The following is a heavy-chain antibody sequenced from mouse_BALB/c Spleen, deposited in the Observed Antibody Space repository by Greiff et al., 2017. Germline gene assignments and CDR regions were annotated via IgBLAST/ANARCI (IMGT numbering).Heavy chain of an antibody. CDR1: GYTFTSYT. Sequence: VKLQQSAAELARPGASVKMSCKASGYTFTSYTMHWVKQRPGQGLEWIGYINPSSGYTEYNQKFKDKTTLTADKSSSTAYMQLSSLTSEDSAVYYCAIHYYGWFAYWGQGTLVTVSA. V-gene: IGHV1-4*02. CDR2: INPSSGYT. J-gene: IGHJ3*01. D-gene: IGHD1-2*01. CDR3: AIHYYGWFAY.